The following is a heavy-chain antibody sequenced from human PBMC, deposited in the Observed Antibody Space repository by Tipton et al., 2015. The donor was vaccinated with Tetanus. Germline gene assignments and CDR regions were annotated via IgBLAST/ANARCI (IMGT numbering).Heavy chain of an antibody. V-gene: IGHV3-21*01. Sequence: GSLRLSCAASGFTFSNYAMNWVRQSPLRGLEWVSGISLSSTYIDYVDSVKGRFAVSRDNANAMLYLELNDVRVEDTAVYYCARDDAGLDLWGQGTRVTVS. CDR3: ARDDAGLDL. CDR2: ISLSSTYI. CDR1: GFTFSNYA. J-gene: IGHJ5*02.